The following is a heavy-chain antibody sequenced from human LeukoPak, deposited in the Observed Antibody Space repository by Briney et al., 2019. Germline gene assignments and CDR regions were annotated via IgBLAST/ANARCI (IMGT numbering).Heavy chain of an antibody. CDR2: IDSISSTI. V-gene: IGHV3-48*01. CDR1: GFDFSTYS. J-gene: IGHJ6*02. D-gene: IGHD6-13*01. Sequence: KTGGSLRLSCAASGFDFSTYSMHWVRRAPGRGLEWLSYIDSISSTIYYADSVKGRFTISRDNAKNSLYLQMNSLRAEDTAVFYCARGGARSSSYYYYGMDVWGLGTTVTVSS. CDR3: ARGGARSSSYYYYGMDV.